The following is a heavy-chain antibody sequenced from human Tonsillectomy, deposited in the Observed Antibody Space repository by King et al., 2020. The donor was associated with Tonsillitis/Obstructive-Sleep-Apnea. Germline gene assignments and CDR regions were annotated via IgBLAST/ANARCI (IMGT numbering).Heavy chain of an antibody. CDR2: IYWDDDK. V-gene: IGHV2-5*02. CDR1: GFSLSTGGVG. CDR3: AHSRGHYESIWGSYRFDY. Sequence: TLKESGPTLVKPTQTLTLTCTFSGFSLSTGGVGVGWIRQPPGKALEWLAIIYWDDDKRYSPSLKSRLTITKDTSKNQVVLTMTNMDPVDTATYYCAHSRGHYESIWGSYRFDYWGQGTLVTVSS. D-gene: IGHD3-16*02. J-gene: IGHJ4*02.